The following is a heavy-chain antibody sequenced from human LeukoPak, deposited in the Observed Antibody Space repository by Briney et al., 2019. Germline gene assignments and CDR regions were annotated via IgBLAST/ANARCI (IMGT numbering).Heavy chain of an antibody. J-gene: IGHJ4*02. CDR2: IYAGAST. D-gene: IGHD5-12*01. Sequence: GGFLRLSCAASGFTITSNYINWVRQAPGKGLECVSVIYAGASTYYADSVEGRFIVSRDTSKNTVFLQMNSLRAEDTAFYFCARQAGRPDKSGYSGYAPRHYFDYWGQGTLVTVSS. V-gene: IGHV3-66*04. CDR1: GFTITSNY. CDR3: ARQAGRPDKSGYSGYAPRHYFDY.